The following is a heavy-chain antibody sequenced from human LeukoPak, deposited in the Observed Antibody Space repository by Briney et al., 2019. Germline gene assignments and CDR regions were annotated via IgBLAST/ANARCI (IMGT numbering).Heavy chain of an antibody. Sequence: ASVKVSCKASGYTFTGYYMHWVRLAPGQGLEWMGWINPNSGGTNYAQKFQGRVTMARDTSISTAYMELSRLRSDDTAVYYCARDQSISSSWYWDFQHWGQGTLVTVSS. CDR1: GYTFTGYY. V-gene: IGHV1-2*02. CDR2: INPNSGGT. J-gene: IGHJ1*01. D-gene: IGHD6-13*01. CDR3: ARDQSISSSWYWDFQH.